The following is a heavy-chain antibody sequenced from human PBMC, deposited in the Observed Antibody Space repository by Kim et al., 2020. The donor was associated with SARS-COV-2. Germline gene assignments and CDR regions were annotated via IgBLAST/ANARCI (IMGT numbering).Heavy chain of an antibody. V-gene: IGHV3-23*01. D-gene: IGHD5-18*01. CDR3: AKEGVDTAMPPDY. Sequence: ADSVKGRFTISRDNSKNTLYLQMNSLRAEDTAVYYCAKEGVDTAMPPDYWGQGTLVTVSS. J-gene: IGHJ4*02.